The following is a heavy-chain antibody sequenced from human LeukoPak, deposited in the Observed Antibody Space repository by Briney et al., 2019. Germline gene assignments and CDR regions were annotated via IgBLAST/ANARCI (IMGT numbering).Heavy chain of an antibody. CDR1: GYTFTGYD. D-gene: IGHD3-16*02. Sequence: ASVKVSCKASGYTFTGYDINWVRQATGQGLEWMGWMNPNSGNTGYAQKFQGRVTMTRNTSISTAYMELSSLRSEDTAVYDCARAQRVTFGGVIVYYFDYWGQGTLVTVSS. V-gene: IGHV1-8*01. CDR3: ARAQRVTFGGVIVYYFDY. J-gene: IGHJ4*02. CDR2: MNPNSGNT.